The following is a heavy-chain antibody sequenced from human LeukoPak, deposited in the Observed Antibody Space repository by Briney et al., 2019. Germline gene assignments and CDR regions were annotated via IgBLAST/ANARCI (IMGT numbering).Heavy chain of an antibody. CDR1: GFTFDDYT. Sequence: GGSLRLSCAASGFTFDDYTMHWVRQAPGKGLEWVSLISWDGGSTYYADSVKGRFTISRDNSKNSLYLQMNSLRTEDTALYYCAKDAVSGYYYGSGAFFDYWGQGTLVTVSS. CDR2: ISWDGGST. CDR3: AKDAVSGYYYGSGAFFDY. J-gene: IGHJ4*02. D-gene: IGHD3-10*01. V-gene: IGHV3-43*01.